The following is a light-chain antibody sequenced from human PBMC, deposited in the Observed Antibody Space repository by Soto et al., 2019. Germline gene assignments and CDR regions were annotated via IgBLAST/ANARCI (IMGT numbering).Light chain of an antibody. CDR2: KAS. Sequence: DIQMTQSPSTLSASVGDRVTITCRASQSISSWLAWYQQKPGKAPKLLIYKASSLESGVPSRFSGSGSGTEFTLTISSLQPDHFATYYCQPYYSYWTFGQGTKVEIK. CDR3: QPYYSYWT. CDR1: QSISSW. V-gene: IGKV1-5*03. J-gene: IGKJ1*01.